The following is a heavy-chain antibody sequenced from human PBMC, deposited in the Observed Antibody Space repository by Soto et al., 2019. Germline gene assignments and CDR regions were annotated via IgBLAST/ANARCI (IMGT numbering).Heavy chain of an antibody. J-gene: IGHJ4*02. D-gene: IGHD2-2*01. CDR1: GASVSSGAHY. V-gene: IGHV4-61*08. Sequence: QVQLQESGPGLVRPSETLSLTCAVSGASVSSGAHYWSWIRQPPGKGLEWINYIYYTGSTNHNPSLKSRVTISADTSKNQFSLTLRSVTAADTAMYYCASRAYCSSSSCYGPHFDFWGQGTLVTVSS. CDR3: ASRAYCSSSSCYGPHFDF. CDR2: IYYTGST.